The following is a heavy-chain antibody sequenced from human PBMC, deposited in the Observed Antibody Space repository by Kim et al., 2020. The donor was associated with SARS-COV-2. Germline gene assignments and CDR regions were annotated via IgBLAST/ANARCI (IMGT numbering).Heavy chain of an antibody. J-gene: IGHJ6*03. CDR2: INHSGST. Sequence: SETLSLACAVYGGSFSGYYWSWIRQPPGKGLEWIGEINHSGSTNYNPSLKSRVTISVDTSKNQFSLKLSSVTAADTAGYYCSRGSGSLLWTFGFRGGYM. CDR1: GGSFSGYY. V-gene: IGHV4-34*01. CDR3: SRGSGSLLWTFGFRGGYM. D-gene: IGHD2-15*01.